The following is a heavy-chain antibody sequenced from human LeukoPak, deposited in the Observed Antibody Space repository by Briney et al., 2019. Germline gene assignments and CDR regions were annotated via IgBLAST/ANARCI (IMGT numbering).Heavy chain of an antibody. J-gene: IGHJ4*02. CDR2: TYYSGTT. Sequence: SETLSLTCAVYGGSFSGYYWSWIRQPPGKGLEWIGSTYYSGTTYYNPSLKSRVTISVDTSKNQFSLKLGSVTAADTAVYYCARVGLNYREFDYWGQGILVTVSS. V-gene: IGHV4-34*01. CDR1: GGSFSGYY. D-gene: IGHD3-16*02. CDR3: ARVGLNYREFDY.